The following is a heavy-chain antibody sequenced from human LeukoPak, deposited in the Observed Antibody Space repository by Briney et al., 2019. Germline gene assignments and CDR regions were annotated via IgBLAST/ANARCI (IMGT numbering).Heavy chain of an antibody. J-gene: IGHJ4*02. CDR3: ARMGGSYYSSY. Sequence: ASVKVSCKASGYTFIDYYMHWVRQAPGQGLEWMGLINPNSGDTKYAQKFQGRVTMTRDTSIGTAYMDLSRLTSDDTAVYYCARMGGSYYSSYWGQGTLVTVSS. V-gene: IGHV1-2*02. D-gene: IGHD1-26*01. CDR2: INPNSGDT. CDR1: GYTFIDYY.